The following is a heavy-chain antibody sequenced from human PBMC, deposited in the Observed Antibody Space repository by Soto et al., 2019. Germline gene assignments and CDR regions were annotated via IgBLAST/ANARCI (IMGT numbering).Heavy chain of an antibody. J-gene: IGHJ4*02. CDR3: AKTGYCSSTSCYLSSYYFDY. CDR1: GFTFSSYA. D-gene: IGHD2-2*01. Sequence: GGSLRLSCAASGFTFSSYAMSWVRQAPGKGLEWVSAISGSGGSTYYADSVKGRFTISRDNSKNTLYLQMNSLRAEDTAVYYCAKTGYCSSTSCYLSSYYFDYWGQGTLVTVSS. V-gene: IGHV3-23*01. CDR2: ISGSGGST.